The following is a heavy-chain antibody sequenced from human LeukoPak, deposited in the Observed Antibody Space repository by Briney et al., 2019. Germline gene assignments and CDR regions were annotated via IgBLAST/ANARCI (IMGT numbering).Heavy chain of an antibody. D-gene: IGHD4/OR15-4a*01. CDR1: GFTFSNYQ. V-gene: IGHV3-74*03. CDR2: LSGDGSTT. CDR3: ARASTMVPNLLDN. J-gene: IGHJ4*02. Sequence: QAGGSLRLSCAASGFTFSNYQMHWVRQAPGKGLLWVSRLSGDGSTTKYADSLKGRFTISRDNAKNTLYLQMNSLRAEDTAVYFCARASTMVPNLLDNWGQGTLVTVSS.